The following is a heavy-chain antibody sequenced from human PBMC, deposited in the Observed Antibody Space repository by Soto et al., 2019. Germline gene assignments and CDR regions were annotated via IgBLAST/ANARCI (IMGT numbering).Heavy chain of an antibody. J-gene: IGHJ4*02. CDR3: ARLVSGDYDFYFDY. CDR1: GGSISSYY. Sequence: SETLSLTCTVSGGSISSYYWSWIRQPPGKGLEWIGYIYYSGSTNYNPSLKSRVTISVDTSKNQFSLKLSSVTAADTAVYYCARLVSGDYDFYFDYWGQGTLVTVSS. D-gene: IGHD5-12*01. CDR2: IYYSGST. V-gene: IGHV4-59*01.